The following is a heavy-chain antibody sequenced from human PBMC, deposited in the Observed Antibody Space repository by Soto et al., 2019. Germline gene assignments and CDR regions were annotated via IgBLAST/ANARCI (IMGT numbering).Heavy chain of an antibody. CDR1: GFSFSGFA. CDR3: ATATCHDYGDFCFTFDY. Sequence: QVHLVESGGGVVQPGRSLRLSCAASGFSFSGFAMHWVRQAPGKGLEWVALISSAGSKKSYADSVKGRFTISRDNSKNTMNLQMNSLRPEDTAVYYCATATCHDYGDFCFTFDYWGQGSLVSVAS. CDR2: ISSAGSKK. V-gene: IGHV3-30-3*01. D-gene: IGHD4-17*01. J-gene: IGHJ4*02.